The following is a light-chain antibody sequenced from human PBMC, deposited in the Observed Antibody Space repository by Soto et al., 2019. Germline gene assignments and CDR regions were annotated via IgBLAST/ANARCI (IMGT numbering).Light chain of an antibody. CDR2: GAS. CDR3: QQRSNWPLT. CDR1: QSVSSF. Sequence: EIVMTQSPATLSVSPGERATLSCRASQSVSSFLAWYQQKPGQAPRLLIDGASTRATGAPARFSGSGSATEFTLTISSLQSEDFAVYYCQQRSNWPLTFGGGTKVDIK. V-gene: IGKV3-15*01. J-gene: IGKJ4*01.